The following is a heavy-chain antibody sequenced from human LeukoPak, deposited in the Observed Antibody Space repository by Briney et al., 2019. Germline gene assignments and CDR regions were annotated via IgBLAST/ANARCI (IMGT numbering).Heavy chain of an antibody. D-gene: IGHD2-15*01. Sequence: ASVKVSCKASGYTFTGYYMHWVRQAPGQGLEWMGWINPNSGGTNYAQKFQGRVTMTRDTSISTAYMERSRLRSDDTAVYYCAREGGYCSGGSCPHHNWFDPWGQGTLVTVSS. CDR1: GYTFTGYY. V-gene: IGHV1-2*02. CDR2: INPNSGGT. J-gene: IGHJ5*02. CDR3: AREGGYCSGGSCPHHNWFDP.